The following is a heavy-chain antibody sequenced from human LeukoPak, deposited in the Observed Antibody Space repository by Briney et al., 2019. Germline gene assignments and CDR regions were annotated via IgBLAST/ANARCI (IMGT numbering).Heavy chain of an antibody. CDR2: IYYNGNT. V-gene: IGHV4-59*12. CDR3: ASIYCSGGSCYVGY. J-gene: IGHJ4*02. CDR1: GGSFSGYY. D-gene: IGHD2-15*01. Sequence: SETLSLTCAVYGGSFSGYYWNWIRRPPGKGLEWIGYIYYNGNTNYSPSLKSRVTMSVDTSKNLFSLKLSSVTAADTAVYYCASIYCSGGSCYVGYWGQGTLVTVSS.